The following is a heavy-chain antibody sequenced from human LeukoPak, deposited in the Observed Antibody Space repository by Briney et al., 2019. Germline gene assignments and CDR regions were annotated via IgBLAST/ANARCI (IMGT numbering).Heavy chain of an antibody. Sequence: GGSLRLSCTASGFTFGDYAMSWVRQAPGKGLEWVGFIRSKAYGGTTEYAASVKGRFTISRDDSKSIAYLQMNSLKTEDTAVYYCTRAQANYDFWSVRGSRVYYYYMDVWGKGTTVTVSS. V-gene: IGHV3-49*04. CDR2: IRSKAYGGTT. J-gene: IGHJ6*03. CDR1: GFTFGDYA. D-gene: IGHD3-3*01. CDR3: TRAQANYDFWSVRGSRVYYYYMDV.